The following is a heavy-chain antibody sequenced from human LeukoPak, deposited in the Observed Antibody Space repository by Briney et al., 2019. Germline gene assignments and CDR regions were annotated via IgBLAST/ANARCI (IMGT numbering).Heavy chain of an antibody. Sequence: PSETLSLTCIVSGGSVSSTLYYWGWIRQPPGLGLEWIGSMSYSGSTYYNPSLKSRLTMSVDTSKNQFSLNLNSVTAADTALYYCARENLTSLTTFDYWGQGTLVTVSS. CDR2: MSYSGST. D-gene: IGHD4-17*01. CDR3: ARENLTSLTTFDY. CDR1: GGSVSSTLYY. V-gene: IGHV4-39*07. J-gene: IGHJ4*02.